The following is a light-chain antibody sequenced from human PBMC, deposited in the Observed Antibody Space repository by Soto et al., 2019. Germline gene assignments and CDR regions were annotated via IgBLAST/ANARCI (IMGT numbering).Light chain of an antibody. Sequence: EIVLTQSPATLSLSPGERATLSCRASQRVSSHLAWYQQKPGQAPRLLIYDASNRATGIPARFSGSGSGTDFTLTISSLEPEDFAVYSCQQRSSWPHTFGQGTKLEIK. V-gene: IGKV3-11*01. J-gene: IGKJ2*01. CDR1: QRVSSH. CDR2: DAS. CDR3: QQRSSWPHT.